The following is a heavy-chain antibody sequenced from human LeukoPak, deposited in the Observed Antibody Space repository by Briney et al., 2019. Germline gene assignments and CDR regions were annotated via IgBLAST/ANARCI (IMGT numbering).Heavy chain of an antibody. D-gene: IGHD4-23*01. CDR1: GLTFSDYY. V-gene: IGHV3-11*01. Sequence: PGGSLRLSCAASGLTFSDYYMSWIRQAPGKGREWVSYISSSGSTIYYADSVKGRFTISSDNAKNSLYLQMNSLRAEDTAVYYCARVPVVTSEIGFDYWGQGTLVTVSS. J-gene: IGHJ4*02. CDR2: ISSSGSTI. CDR3: ARVPVVTSEIGFDY.